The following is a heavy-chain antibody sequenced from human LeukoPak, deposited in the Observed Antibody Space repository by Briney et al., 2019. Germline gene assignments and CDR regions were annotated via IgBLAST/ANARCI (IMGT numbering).Heavy chain of an antibody. J-gene: IGHJ6*03. V-gene: IGHV3-48*03. CDR3: ARRGLPSYYMDV. CDR1: GFTFSSYE. CDR2: IGSSGSII. Sequence: GGSLRLSCAASGFTFSSYEMNWVRQAPGKGLEWISYIGSSGSIIYYADSVKGRFTISRDNAKNSLYLQMNNLGAEDTAVYYCARRGLPSYYMDVWAKGPRSPSP.